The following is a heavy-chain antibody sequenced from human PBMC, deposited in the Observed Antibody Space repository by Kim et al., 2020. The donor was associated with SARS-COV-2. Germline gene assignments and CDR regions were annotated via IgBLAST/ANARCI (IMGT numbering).Heavy chain of an antibody. D-gene: IGHD1-1*01. CDR3: ARDGYNYYFDY. V-gene: IGHV1-3*01. J-gene: IGHJ4*02. CDR2: T. Sequence: TKYSRKFQGRVTITRDTSASTADMELSSLRSEDTAVYYCARDGYNYYFDYWGQGTLVTVSS.